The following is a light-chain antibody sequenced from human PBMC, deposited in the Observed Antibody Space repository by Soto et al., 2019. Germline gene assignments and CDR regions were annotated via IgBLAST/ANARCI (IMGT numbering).Light chain of an antibody. J-gene: IGLJ3*02. CDR1: SSDIGRFDY. V-gene: IGLV2-14*01. CDR3: ASNTTSTTQV. Sequence: QSALTQPVSVSASPGQSITISCAGTSSDIGRFDYVSWYQHHPGNAPKLVISAVSRRSSGISDRFSGSKSGNTATLTISGLQAEDEADYYCASNTTSTTQVFGGGTQLTVL. CDR2: AVS.